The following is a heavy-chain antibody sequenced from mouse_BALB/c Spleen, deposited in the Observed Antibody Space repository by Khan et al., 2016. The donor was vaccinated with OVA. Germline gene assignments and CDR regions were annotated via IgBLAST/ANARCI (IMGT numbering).Heavy chain of an antibody. Sequence: QVQLKESGLGLVQPSQSLSITCTVSGFSLTNYSVHWVRQSPGKGLEWLGVIWSAGSTDYNAAFISRLTIRKDNSRSQVFFKMNSLQPNDPAIYYCARRDDDYGRGVLFAYWGQGTLVTVSA. V-gene: IGHV2-2*02. CDR2: IWSAGST. J-gene: IGHJ3*01. CDR3: ARRDDDYGRGVLFAY. D-gene: IGHD2-4*01. CDR1: GFSLTNYS.